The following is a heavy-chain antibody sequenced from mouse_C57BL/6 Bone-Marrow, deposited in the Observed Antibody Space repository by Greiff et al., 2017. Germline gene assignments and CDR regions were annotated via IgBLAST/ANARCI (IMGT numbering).Heavy chain of an antibody. CDR2: IDPENGDT. CDR1: GFNIKDDY. V-gene: IGHV14-4*01. Sequence: EVQLQESGAELVRPGASVKLSCTASGFNIKDDYMHWVKQRPEQGLEWIGWIDPENGDTEYASKFQGKATITADTSSNTAYLQLSSLTSEDTAVYYCTTRLYAMDYWGQGTSVTVSS. J-gene: IGHJ4*01. CDR3: TTRLYAMDY. D-gene: IGHD2-13*01.